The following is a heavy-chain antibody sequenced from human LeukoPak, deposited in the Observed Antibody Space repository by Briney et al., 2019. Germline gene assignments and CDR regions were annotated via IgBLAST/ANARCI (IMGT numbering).Heavy chain of an antibody. V-gene: IGHV3-53*04. CDR2: IYSGGST. D-gene: IGHD5-12*01. CDR3: ARDRRGYSGYDPPRGYYYGMDV. Sequence: GGSLRLSCAASGFTVSSNYMSWVRQAPGKGLEWVSVIYSGGSTYYADSVKGRFTISRHNSKNTLYLQMNSLRAEDTAVYYCARDRRGYSGYDPPRGYYYGMDVWGQGTTVTVPS. CDR1: GFTVSSNY. J-gene: IGHJ6*02.